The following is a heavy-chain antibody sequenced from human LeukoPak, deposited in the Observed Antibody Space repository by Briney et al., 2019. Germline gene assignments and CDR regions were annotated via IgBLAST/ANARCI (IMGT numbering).Heavy chain of an antibody. CDR2: IYSGGST. J-gene: IGHJ4*02. Sequence: GGSLRLSCAACGFTVSSNYMSWVRQAQGKGLEWVSVIYSGGSTYYADSVKGRFTISRDNSKNTLYLQMNSLRAEDTAVYYCARAPGKWLRSYYFDYWGQGTLVTVSS. V-gene: IGHV3-66*01. CDR3: ARAPGKWLRSYYFDY. CDR1: GFTVSSNY. D-gene: IGHD5-12*01.